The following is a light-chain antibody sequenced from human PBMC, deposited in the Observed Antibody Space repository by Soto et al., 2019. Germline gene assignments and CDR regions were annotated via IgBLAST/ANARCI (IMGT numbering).Light chain of an antibody. J-gene: IGKJ5*01. CDR1: QSVSSN. CDR3: QQYHNWPIT. CDR2: DAS. Sequence: DIVLTQSPGTLSLSPGESAILSCRASQSVSSNLAWHQQKPGQAPRILMYDASTRATGISARFSGSGSGTEFTLTISSLQSEDFAVYYCQQYHNWPITFGQGTRLEI. V-gene: IGKV3-15*01.